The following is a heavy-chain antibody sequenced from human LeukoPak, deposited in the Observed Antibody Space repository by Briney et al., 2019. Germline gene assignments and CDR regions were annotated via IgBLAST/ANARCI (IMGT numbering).Heavy chain of an antibody. Sequence: GGSLRLSCAATGFTFSSYAMTWVRQAPGEGLEWVSSINDSGGSTYCADSMKGRFTISRDNSKNTLYLQMNSLRAEDTAVYYCAAGVVAATFDYWGQGALVTVSS. J-gene: IGHJ4*02. CDR2: INDSGGST. CDR3: AAGVVAATFDY. CDR1: GFTFSSYA. V-gene: IGHV3-23*01. D-gene: IGHD2-15*01.